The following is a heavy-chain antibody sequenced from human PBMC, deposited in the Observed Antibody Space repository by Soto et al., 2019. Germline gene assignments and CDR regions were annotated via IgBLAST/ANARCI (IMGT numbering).Heavy chain of an antibody. V-gene: IGHV3-30-3*01. CDR3: ARDWSDEGYSFDI. Sequence: HPGGSLRLSCAASGFTFSSYAMHWVRQAPGKGLEWVAVISYDGSNKYYADSVKGRFTISRDNSKNTLYLQMNSLRAEDTAVYYCARDWSDEGYSFDIWGQGTMVTVSS. CDR1: GFTFSSYA. CDR2: ISYDGSNK. D-gene: IGHD3-22*01. J-gene: IGHJ3*02.